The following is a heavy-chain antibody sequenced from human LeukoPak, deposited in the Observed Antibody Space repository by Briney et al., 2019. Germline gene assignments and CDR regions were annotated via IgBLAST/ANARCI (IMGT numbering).Heavy chain of an antibody. CDR2: ITTGGPNT. CDR3: AKDGGLWVSAHWGDY. CDR1: GFTFSSYT. D-gene: IGHD7-27*01. V-gene: IGHV3-23*01. Sequence: PGGSLRLSCTASGFTFSSYTMSWVRQAPGKGLKWVSTITTGGPNTYYADSVKGRFTVSRDDSKNTLYLQMNSLRAEDTAVYYCAKDGGLWVSAHWGDYWGQGTLVTVSS. J-gene: IGHJ4*02.